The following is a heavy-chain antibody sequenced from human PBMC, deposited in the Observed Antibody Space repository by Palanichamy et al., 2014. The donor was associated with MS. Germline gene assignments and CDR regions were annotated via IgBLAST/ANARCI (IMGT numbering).Heavy chain of an antibody. CDR1: GGSVSSGSHY. J-gene: IGHJ4*02. CDR2: IYSSGTT. D-gene: IGHD6-6*01. Sequence: QVQLQESGPGLVKPSETLSLTCTVSGGSVSSGSHYWSWIRQPPGRGLEWIGYIYSSGTTNSNPSLKSRVTISVDTSKNQFSLKLSSVTAADTAVYYCARVMGRYTTSSGNYFDFWGQGTLVTVSS. CDR3: ARVMGRYTTSSGNYFDF. V-gene: IGHV4-61*01.